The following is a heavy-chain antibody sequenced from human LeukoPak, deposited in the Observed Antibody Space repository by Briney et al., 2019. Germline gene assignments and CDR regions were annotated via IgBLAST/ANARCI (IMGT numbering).Heavy chain of an antibody. CDR1: GGSISSYY. CDR3: AIHSIYYYDSSGYKSSLFDY. Sequence: SETLSLTCTVSGGSISSYYWSWIRQPPGKGLEWIGYIYTSGSTNYNPSLKSRVNISVDTSKNQFSLKLSSVTAADTAVYYCAIHSIYYYDSSGYKSSLFDYWGQGTLVTVSS. J-gene: IGHJ4*02. D-gene: IGHD3-22*01. V-gene: IGHV4-4*09. CDR2: IYTSGST.